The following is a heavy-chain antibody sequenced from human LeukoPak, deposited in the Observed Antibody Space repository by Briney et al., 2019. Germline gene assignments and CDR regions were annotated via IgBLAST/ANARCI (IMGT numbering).Heavy chain of an antibody. V-gene: IGHV3-43*01. CDR2: ISWDGGST. CDR1: GFTFDDYT. J-gene: IGHJ6*03. CDR3: AKGRPTGSFFMDV. D-gene: IGHD3-10*01. Sequence: GGSLKLSWAASGFTFDDYTMHWFRQAPGKGLEWFSLISWDGGSTYYADTVKGRFTISRDNSKNSLYLQMNSLRTEDTALYYCAKGRPTGSFFMDVWGKGTTVTVSS.